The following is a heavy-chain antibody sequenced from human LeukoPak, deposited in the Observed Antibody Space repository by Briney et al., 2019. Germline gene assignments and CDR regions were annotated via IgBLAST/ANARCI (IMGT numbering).Heavy chain of an antibody. CDR1: GFTFSSSG. Sequence: PGNSLRLSCAASGFTFSSSGMHWVRQAPGKGLEWVAVIWYDGSNKYYADSVKGRFTISRDNSKNTLYLQMNSLRAEDTAVYYCARDRLRWEPTYYFDYWGQGTLVTVSS. D-gene: IGHD1-26*01. J-gene: IGHJ4*02. CDR2: IWYDGSNK. V-gene: IGHV3-33*01. CDR3: ARDRLRWEPTYYFDY.